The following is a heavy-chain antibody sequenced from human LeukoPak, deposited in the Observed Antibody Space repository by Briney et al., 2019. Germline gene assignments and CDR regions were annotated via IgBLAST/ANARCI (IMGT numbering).Heavy chain of an antibody. CDR2: ISAYNGNT. CDR3: ARGTRGVNSPYFDY. D-gene: IGHD4-23*01. Sequence: ASVKVSCKASGYTFTSYGISWVRQAPGQGLEWMGWISAYNGNTNYAQKLQGRVTMTTDTSTGTAYMELRSLRSDDTAVYYCARGTRGVNSPYFDYWGQGTLVTVSS. CDR1: GYTFTSYG. V-gene: IGHV1-18*01. J-gene: IGHJ4*02.